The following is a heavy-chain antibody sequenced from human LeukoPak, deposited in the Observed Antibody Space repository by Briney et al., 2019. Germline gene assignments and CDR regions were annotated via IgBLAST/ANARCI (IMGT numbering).Heavy chain of an antibody. D-gene: IGHD3-10*01. CDR3: ARDRDYYGSGSYSP. Sequence: GGSLRLSCAASGFTFSSYWMSWVRQAPGKGLEWVANIKQDGSEKYYVDSVKGRFTISRDNAKNSLYLQMNSLRAEDTAVYYCARDRDYYGSGSYSPWGQGTLVTVSS. J-gene: IGHJ5*02. V-gene: IGHV3-7*01. CDR1: GFTFSSYW. CDR2: IKQDGSEK.